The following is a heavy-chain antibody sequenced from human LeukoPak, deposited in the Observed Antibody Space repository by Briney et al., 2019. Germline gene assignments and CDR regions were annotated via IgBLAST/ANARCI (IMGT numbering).Heavy chain of an antibody. CDR1: GYTFTAYY. Sequence: GASVTVSCTASGYTFTAYYIHWVRQAPGQGLEWMGWINPNRGGTHYAQKFPGRATMTTDPSISTAYMELSRLRSDHTAVYYCAKDLNRNYSLDNDYWGQGTLVTVSS. CDR3: AKDLNRNYSLDNDY. D-gene: IGHD4-11*01. J-gene: IGHJ4*02. CDR2: INPNRGGT. V-gene: IGHV1-2*02.